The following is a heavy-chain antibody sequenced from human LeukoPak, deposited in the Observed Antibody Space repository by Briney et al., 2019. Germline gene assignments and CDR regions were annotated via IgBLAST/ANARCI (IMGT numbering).Heavy chain of an antibody. CDR2: ISSSSSYI. V-gene: IGHV3-21*04. CDR3: ARVLITYYYDSSGQDAFDI. D-gene: IGHD3-22*01. J-gene: IGHJ3*02. Sequence: PGGSLRLSCAASGFTFSSYSMNWVRQAPGKGLEWVSSISSSSSYIYYADSVKGRFTISRDNAKNSLYLQMNSLRAEDTAVYYCARVLITYYYDSSGQDAFDIWGQGTMVTVSS. CDR1: GFTFSSYS.